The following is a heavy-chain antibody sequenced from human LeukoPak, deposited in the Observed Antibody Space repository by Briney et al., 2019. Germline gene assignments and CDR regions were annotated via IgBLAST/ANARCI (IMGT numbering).Heavy chain of an antibody. CDR2: IYYSGST. V-gene: IGHV4-59*01. CDR1: GGSISSYY. D-gene: IGHD6-13*01. J-gene: IGHJ4*02. Sequence: SETLSLTCTVSGGSISSYYWSWIRQPPGKGLEWIGYIYYSGSTNYNPSLKSRVTISVGTSKNQFSLKLSSVTAADTAVYYCARGEAAAGTCYFDYWGQGTLATVSS. CDR3: ARGEAAAGTCYFDY.